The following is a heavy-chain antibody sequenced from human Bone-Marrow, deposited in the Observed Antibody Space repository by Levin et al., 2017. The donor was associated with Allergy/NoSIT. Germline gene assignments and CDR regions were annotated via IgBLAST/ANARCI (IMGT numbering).Heavy chain of an antibody. V-gene: IGHV4-61*01. CDR3: ARGSYFGGLSFDC. J-gene: IGHJ4*02. CDR1: GGSVSSGSYY. CDR2: IYHSGST. D-gene: IGHD4-23*01. Sequence: ESLKISCTVSGGSVSSGSYYWSWIRQPPGKGLEWIPYIYHSGSTKYNPSLKSRVTISLDTSRNQFSLRLTSLTAADTAVYYCARGSYFGGLSFDCWGKGTLVTVSS.